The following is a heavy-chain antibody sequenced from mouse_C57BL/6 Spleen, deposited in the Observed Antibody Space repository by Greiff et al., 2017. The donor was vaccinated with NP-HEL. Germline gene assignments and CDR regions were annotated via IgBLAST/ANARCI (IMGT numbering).Heavy chain of an antibody. J-gene: IGHJ3*01. CDR2: IHPNSGST. CDR3: ARGGQLRGFAY. CDR1: GYTFTSYW. V-gene: IGHV1-64*01. D-gene: IGHD1-3*01. Sequence: QVQLKQPGAELVKPGASVKLSCKASGYTFTSYWMHWVKQRPGQGLEWIGMIHPNSGSTNYNEKFKSKATLTVDKSSSTAYMQLSSLTSEDSAVYYCARGGQLRGFAYWGQGTLVTVSA.